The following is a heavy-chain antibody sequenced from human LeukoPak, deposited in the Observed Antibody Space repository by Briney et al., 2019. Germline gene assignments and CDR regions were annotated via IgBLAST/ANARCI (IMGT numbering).Heavy chain of an antibody. CDR1: GFSFSRYD. D-gene: IGHD6-13*01. CDR3: AKKIRDTSSWHYYDY. Sequence: GGSLRLSCAASGFSFSRYDMSWVRQAPGKGLEWVSSISASGGSTYYAGAVKGRFTISRDNSKNTLYLQMNSLRAEDTAVYYCAKKIRDTSSWHYYDYWGQGTLVSVSS. CDR2: ISASGGST. J-gene: IGHJ4*02. V-gene: IGHV3-23*01.